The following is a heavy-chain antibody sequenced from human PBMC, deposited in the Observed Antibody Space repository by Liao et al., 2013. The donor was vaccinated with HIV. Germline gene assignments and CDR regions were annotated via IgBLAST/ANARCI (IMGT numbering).Heavy chain of an antibody. Sequence: QLQLQESGPGLVKPSETLSLTCSVSIVSINRGSYFWAWIRQVPGKGLEWIGNIYYSGITDYNESLRSRVTILVDTSKNQFSLKLTSVTAADTAVYYCARDSGMGNTYFDYWGQGALVTVSS. CDR3: ARDSGMGNTYFDY. D-gene: IGHD7-27*01. CDR1: IVSINRGSYF. J-gene: IGHJ4*02. V-gene: IGHV4-39*07. CDR2: IYYSGIT.